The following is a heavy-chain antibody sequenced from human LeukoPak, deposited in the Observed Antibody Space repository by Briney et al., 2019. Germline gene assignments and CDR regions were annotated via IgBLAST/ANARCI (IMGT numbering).Heavy chain of an antibody. CDR1: GFTFSTYV. V-gene: IGHV3-64D*06. CDR3: VRGTGY. Sequence: GGSLRLSCSVSGFTFSTYVMHSVRQAPVKGLEYVSAISSNGDNTYYADSVKGRFTISRDNSKNTLYLQMSSLRADDTAVYYCVRGTGYWGQGTLVTVSS. J-gene: IGHJ4*02. CDR2: ISSNGDNT.